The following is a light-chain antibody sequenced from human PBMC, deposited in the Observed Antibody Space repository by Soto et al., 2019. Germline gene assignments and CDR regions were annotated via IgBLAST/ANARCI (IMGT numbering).Light chain of an antibody. Sequence: QSVLTQPRSVSGSPGQSVTISCTGTSSDVGGYNYVSWYQQHPGKAPKLMIYDVSKRPSGVPDRFSGSKSGNTASLTISGLQAEDEGHYYCCSSAGSYTSVFGGGTKLTVL. CDR2: DVS. V-gene: IGLV2-11*01. J-gene: IGLJ3*02. CDR3: CSSAGSYTSV. CDR1: SSDVGGYNY.